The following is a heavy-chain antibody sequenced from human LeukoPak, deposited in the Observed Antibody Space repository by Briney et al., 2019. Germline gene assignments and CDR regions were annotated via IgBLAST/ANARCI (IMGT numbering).Heavy chain of an antibody. J-gene: IGHJ4*02. CDR1: GFTFGSYA. CDR2: ISGSGGGS. CDR3: ARGRYYWDY. Sequence: PGGSLRLSCAASGFTFGSYAMSWVRQAPGKGLEWVSYISGSGGGSYYADPVKGRFTISRDNSKNTLFLQMNSLRAEDTAVYYCARGRYYWDYWGRGTLVTVSS. V-gene: IGHV3-23*01.